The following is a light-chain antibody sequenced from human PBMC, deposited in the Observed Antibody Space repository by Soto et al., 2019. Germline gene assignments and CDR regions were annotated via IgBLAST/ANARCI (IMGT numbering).Light chain of an antibody. Sequence: QSVLTQSSSASASLGSSVKLTCTLRSGHNTYTIAWHQQQPGKAPRYLMKLERSGSYDKGSGVPDRFSGSSSGADRYLTISNLQSEDEADYYCETWDSNTHTVFGGGTQLTVL. CDR3: ETWDSNTHTV. V-gene: IGLV4-60*03. J-gene: IGLJ7*01. CDR1: SGHNTYT. CDR2: LERSGSY.